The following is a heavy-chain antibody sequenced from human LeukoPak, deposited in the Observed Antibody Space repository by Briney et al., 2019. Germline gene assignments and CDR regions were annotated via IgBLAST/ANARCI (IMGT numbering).Heavy chain of an antibody. CDR1: GFTFSTYA. D-gene: IGHD5-12*01. CDR3: AKESDSGYHSEGPKN. J-gene: IGHJ4*02. V-gene: IGHV3-30*02. Sequence: PGGSLRLSCAASGFTFSTYAMSWVRQAPGKGLEWVAFVRKDGSNEYYVGSVKGRFTISRDKSKNTVYLQMNSLRVEDTAVYSCAKESDSGYHSEGPKNWGLGTLVTVSS. CDR2: VRKDGSNE.